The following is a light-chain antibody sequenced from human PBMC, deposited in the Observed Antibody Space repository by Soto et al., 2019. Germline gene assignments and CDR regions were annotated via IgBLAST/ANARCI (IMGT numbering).Light chain of an antibody. CDR2: GSS. J-gene: IGKJ1*01. CDR1: QSVSTY. Sequence: DIQMPQSLSSVSASVGDRLTITGRAGQSVSTYLNWYQQKPDKANKLLIYGSSRLQTGVPSRFSGSGSGTDFTLTISSVQPEDFATYFCQHTYRTPWTFGQGIKVDIK. CDR3: QHTYRTPWT. V-gene: IGKV1-39*01.